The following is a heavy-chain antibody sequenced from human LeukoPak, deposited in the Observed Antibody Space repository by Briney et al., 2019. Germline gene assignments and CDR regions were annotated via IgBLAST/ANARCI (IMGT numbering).Heavy chain of an antibody. Sequence: SETLSLTCAVYGGSFSGYYWSWIRQPPGKGLEWIGEINHSGSTNYNPSLKSRVTISVDTSKNQFSLKLSSVTAADTAVYYCARCPKRRGIKGYCSSTSCYQTNAFDIWGQGTMVTVSS. D-gene: IGHD2-2*01. CDR3: ARCPKRRGIKGYCSSTSCYQTNAFDI. J-gene: IGHJ3*02. CDR1: GGSFSGYY. CDR2: INHSGST. V-gene: IGHV4-34*01.